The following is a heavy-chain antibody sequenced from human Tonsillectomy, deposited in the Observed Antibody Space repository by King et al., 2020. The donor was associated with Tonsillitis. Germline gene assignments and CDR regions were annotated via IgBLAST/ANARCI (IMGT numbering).Heavy chain of an antibody. CDR3: VRGVADGYNPRDY. V-gene: IGHV1-8*01. CDR2: MNPNSGNT. CDR1: GYTFTSYD. Sequence: VQLVESGAEVKKPGASVKVSCRASGYTFTSYDINWVRQATGQGLEWMGWMNPNSGNTGYPQKFQDRVTITRNTAISTAYMELSTLRSEDTAVYYCVRGVADGYNPRDYWGQGTLVIVSS. J-gene: IGHJ4*02. D-gene: IGHD5-24*01.